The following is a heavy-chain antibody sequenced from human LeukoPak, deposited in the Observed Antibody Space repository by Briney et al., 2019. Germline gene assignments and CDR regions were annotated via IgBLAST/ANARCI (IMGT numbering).Heavy chain of an antibody. CDR1: GFTFSRYW. CDR3: AREWDSGWGGTYFDN. D-gene: IGHD1-26*01. J-gene: IGHJ4*02. V-gene: IGHV3-7*01. CDR2: IKQDGSEK. Sequence: GGSLRLSCAASGFTFSRYWMTWVRQAPGKGLEWVASIKQDGSEKFYADSLKGRLIISRDNAKSSLYLQVNSLTVEDTAVYYCAREWDSGWGGTYFDNWGQGTLVTVSS.